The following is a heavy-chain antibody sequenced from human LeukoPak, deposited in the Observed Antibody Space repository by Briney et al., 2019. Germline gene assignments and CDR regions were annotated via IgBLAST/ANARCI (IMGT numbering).Heavy chain of an antibody. Sequence: GGSLRLSCAASGFIVSHNYMTWVRQAPGKGLEWISVIYIDGTTYYADSVKGRFTISRDQANNTLYLQMNTLRDEDTAVYYCALLPQYYDFWSGTDAFDIWGQGTMVTVSS. V-gene: IGHV3-53*01. D-gene: IGHD3-3*01. J-gene: IGHJ3*02. CDR2: IYIDGTT. CDR3: ALLPQYYDFWSGTDAFDI. CDR1: GFIVSHNY.